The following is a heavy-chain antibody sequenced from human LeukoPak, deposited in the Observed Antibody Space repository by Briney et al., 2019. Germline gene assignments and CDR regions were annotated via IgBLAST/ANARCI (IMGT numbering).Heavy chain of an antibody. D-gene: IGHD1-26*01. Sequence: GGSLRLSCAASGFTFSSYEMNWARQAPGKGLEWVSYISSSGSTIYYADSVKGRFTISRDNAKNSLYLQMNSLRAEDTAVYYCARGGYRWELPPADNWFDPWGQGTLVTVSS. CDR2: ISSSGSTI. J-gene: IGHJ5*02. CDR3: ARGGYRWELPPADNWFDP. V-gene: IGHV3-48*03. CDR1: GFTFSSYE.